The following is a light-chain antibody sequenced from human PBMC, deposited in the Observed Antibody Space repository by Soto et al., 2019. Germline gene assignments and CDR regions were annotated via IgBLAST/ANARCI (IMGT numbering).Light chain of an antibody. CDR1: SSDVGSYNL. CDR2: EGS. J-gene: IGLJ2*01. V-gene: IGLV2-23*03. Sequence: QSALTQPASVSGSPGQSITISCTGTSSDVGSYNLVSWYQQHPGKAPKLMIYEGSKRPSGVSNRFSGPKSGNTASLTISGLQAEDEADYYCCSYAGSSTFGVVFGGGTQLTVL. CDR3: CSYAGSSTFGVV.